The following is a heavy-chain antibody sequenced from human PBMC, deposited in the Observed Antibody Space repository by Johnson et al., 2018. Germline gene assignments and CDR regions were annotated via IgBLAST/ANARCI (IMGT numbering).Heavy chain of an antibody. CDR1: GYTFTSYA. D-gene: IGHD3-16*01. CDR3: ARRLDAPFYYYMDV. V-gene: IGHV1-3*01. J-gene: IGHJ6*03. CDR2: INAGNGNT. Sequence: VQLVESGAEVKKXGASVKVXCKASGYTFTSYAIHWVRQAPGQRLEWMGWINAGNGNTKYSQNFQGRDIITTDTSATTAYMEGSSLRAEDTAVYNCARRLDAPFYYYMDVWGKGTTVTVSS.